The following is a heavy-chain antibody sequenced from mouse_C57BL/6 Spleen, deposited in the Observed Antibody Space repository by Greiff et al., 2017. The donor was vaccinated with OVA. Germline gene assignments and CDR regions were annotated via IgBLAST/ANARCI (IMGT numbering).Heavy chain of an antibody. CDR1: GYTFTSYW. CDR3: ASGYHFGY. J-gene: IGHJ2*01. V-gene: IGHV1-50*01. CDR2: IDPSDSYT. Sequence: QVQLQQPGAELVKPGASVKLSCKASGYTFTSYWMQWVKQRPGQGLEWIGEIDPSDSYTNYNQKFKGKATLTVDTSSSTAYMQLSSRTSEDSAVYYCASGYHFGYWGQGTTLTVSS. D-gene: IGHD2-2*01.